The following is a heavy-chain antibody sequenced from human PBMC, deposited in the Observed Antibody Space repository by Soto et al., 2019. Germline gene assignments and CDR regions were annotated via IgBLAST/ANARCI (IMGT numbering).Heavy chain of an antibody. CDR1: GYTFTSYG. D-gene: IGHD1-26*01. CDR2: ISAYNGNT. CDR3: ARDWEGSVWFDP. J-gene: IGHJ5*02. Sequence: XVKVSCRASGYTFTSYGISWVRHAPGQGLEWMGWISAYNGNTNYAQKLQGRVTMTTDTSTSTAYMELRSMRSDDTAVYYCARDWEGSVWFDPWGQGTLVTVSS. V-gene: IGHV1-18*01.